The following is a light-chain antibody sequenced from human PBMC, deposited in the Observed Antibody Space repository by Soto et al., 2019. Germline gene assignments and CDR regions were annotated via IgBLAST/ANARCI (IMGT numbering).Light chain of an antibody. CDR2: DVS. CDR3: ISYTTSNTRQIV. V-gene: IGLV2-14*03. J-gene: IGLJ1*01. CDR1: SSDVGGYDY. Sequence: QSALTQPASVSGSPGQSITISCTGTSSDVGGYDYVSWYQHHPGKAPKLMIYDVSNRPSGVSNRFSGSKSGNTASLTISGLQPEDDADYYCISYTTSNTRQIVFGTGTKLTVL.